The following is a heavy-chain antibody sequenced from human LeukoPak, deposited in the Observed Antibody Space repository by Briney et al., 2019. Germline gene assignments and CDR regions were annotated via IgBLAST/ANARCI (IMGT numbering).Heavy chain of an antibody. CDR3: ARDKEDILTGYQGYYYYGRDV. D-gene: IGHD3-9*01. V-gene: IGHV1-69*13. J-gene: IGHJ6*04. CDR1: GGTFSSYA. CDR2: IIPIFGTA. Sequence: SVKVSCKASGGTFSSYAISWVRQAPGQGLEWMGGIIPIFGTANYAQKFQGRVTITADESTSTAYMELSSLRSEDTAVYYCARDKEDILTGYQGYYYYGRDVWGKGTPVTVSS.